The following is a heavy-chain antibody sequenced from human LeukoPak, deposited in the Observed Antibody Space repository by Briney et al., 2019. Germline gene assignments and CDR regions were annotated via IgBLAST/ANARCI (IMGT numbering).Heavy chain of an antibody. Sequence: GGSLRLSCAASGFTFSNYAMTCVRQAPGKGLEWVSTISDSGSTFYADSVKGRFTISRDNSKNTLFLQMNGLRADDTAVYYCAKDWPSEWQQLPDYDAVDVWGQGTMVTVSS. CDR3: AKDWPSEWQQLPDYDAVDV. D-gene: IGHD6-13*01. J-gene: IGHJ3*01. CDR2: ISDSGST. CDR1: GFTFSNYA. V-gene: IGHV3-23*01.